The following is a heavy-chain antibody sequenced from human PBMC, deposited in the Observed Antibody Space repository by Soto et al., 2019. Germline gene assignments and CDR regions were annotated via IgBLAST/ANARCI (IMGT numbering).Heavy chain of an antibody. CDR1: GDSVSSNSAA. D-gene: IGHD6-13*01. CDR2: TYYRSKWYH. Sequence: SQTLSLTCAISGDSVSSNSAAWNWIRQSPSRGLEWLGRTYYRSKWYHDYALSVKSRISINPDTSKNQISLQLNSVTPEDTAVYYCTIASYSSRWYWYFDYWGQGSLVTVSS. V-gene: IGHV6-1*01. CDR3: TIASYSSRWYWYFDY. J-gene: IGHJ4*02.